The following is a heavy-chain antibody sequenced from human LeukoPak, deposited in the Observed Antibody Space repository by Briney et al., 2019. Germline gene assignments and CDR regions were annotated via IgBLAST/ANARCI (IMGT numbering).Heavy chain of an antibody. D-gene: IGHD3-16*01. J-gene: IGHJ3*02. Sequence: ASVTVSCKASGYTFTSYYMHWVRQAPGQGLEWMGIINPSSGSTSYAQKFQGRVTMTRDTSTSTVYMELSSLRAEDTAVYYCAREREGANLSAFDIWGQGTMVTVSS. CDR2: INPSSGST. CDR1: GYTFTSYY. CDR3: AREREGANLSAFDI. V-gene: IGHV1-46*01.